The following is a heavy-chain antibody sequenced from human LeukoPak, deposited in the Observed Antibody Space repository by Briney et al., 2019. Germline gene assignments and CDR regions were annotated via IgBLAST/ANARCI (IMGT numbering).Heavy chain of an antibody. J-gene: IGHJ4*02. CDR1: GFTFSSYA. CDR3: ARSRFSGNYVFDY. CDR2: ISYDGSNK. V-gene: IGHV3-30-3*01. Sequence: GGSLRLSCAASGFTFSSYAMHWVRQAPGKGLEWVAVISYDGSNKYYADSVKGRFTISRDNSKNTLYLQMNSLRAEDTAVYYCARSRFSGNYVFDYWGQGTLVIVSS. D-gene: IGHD4-23*01.